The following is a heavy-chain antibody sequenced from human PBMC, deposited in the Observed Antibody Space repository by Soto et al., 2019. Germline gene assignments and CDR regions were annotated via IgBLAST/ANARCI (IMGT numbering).Heavy chain of an antibody. Sequence: QVHLVQSGAEVKKPGASMKVSCKASGYSFNSFYGHWVRQAPGQGLELLGLINPGGGRTTYAQKFQGRVTVTRDTSTSTVYMELSSLRSEDTAVYYCARDMHPTTPYYYSYGIDVWGQGTTVTVSS. J-gene: IGHJ6*02. CDR1: GYSFNSFY. V-gene: IGHV1-46*02. D-gene: IGHD1-26*01. CDR2: INPGGGRT. CDR3: ARDMHPTTPYYYSYGIDV.